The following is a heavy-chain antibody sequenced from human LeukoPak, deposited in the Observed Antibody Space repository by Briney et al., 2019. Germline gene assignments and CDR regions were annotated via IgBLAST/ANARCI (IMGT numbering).Heavy chain of an antibody. V-gene: IGHV3-48*03. CDR2: ISSSGTAI. J-gene: IGHJ3*02. CDR1: GFTFSSCA. D-gene: IGHD1-26*01. Sequence: QSGGSLRLSCAASGFTFSSCAMTWIRQAPGKGLEWISYISSSGTAIYYADFVKGRFTISRDNAKNSLYLQINSLRRDDTAVYYCARDVGATTSAVFDIWGQGTMVTVSS. CDR3: ARDVGATTSAVFDI.